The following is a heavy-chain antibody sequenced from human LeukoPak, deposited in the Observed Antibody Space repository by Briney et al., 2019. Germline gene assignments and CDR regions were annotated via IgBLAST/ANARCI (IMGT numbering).Heavy chain of an antibody. D-gene: IGHD2-15*01. J-gene: IGHJ4*02. CDR2: ISSSGSTI. CDR1: GFTFSDYY. CDR3: ARYSPSTHAFGY. Sequence: PGGSLRLSCAASGFTFSDYYMSWIRQAPGKGLEWVSYISSSGSTIYYADSVKGRFTISRDNAKNSLYLQMNSLIAEDPAVYYCARYSPSTHAFGYWGQGTLVTVSS. V-gene: IGHV3-11*04.